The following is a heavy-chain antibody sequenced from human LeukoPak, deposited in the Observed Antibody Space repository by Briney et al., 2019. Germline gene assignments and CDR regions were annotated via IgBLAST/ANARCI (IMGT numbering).Heavy chain of an antibody. D-gene: IGHD6-13*01. V-gene: IGHV1-2*02. CDR2: INPNSGGT. Sequence: ASVKVSCKASGYTFTGYYMHWVRQAPGQGLEWMGWINPNSGGTNYAQKFQGRVTMTRDTSISTAYMELSRLRSDDTAVYYCARGLGSSWYIRLYYTDVWGKGTTVTVSS. CDR1: GYTFTGYY. J-gene: IGHJ6*03. CDR3: ARGLGSSWYIRLYYTDV.